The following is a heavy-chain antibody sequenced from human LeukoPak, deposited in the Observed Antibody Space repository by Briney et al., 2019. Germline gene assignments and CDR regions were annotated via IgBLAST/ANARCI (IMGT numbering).Heavy chain of an antibody. D-gene: IGHD3-10*01. CDR1: GFTFSSYA. Sequence: PGGSLRLSCAASGFTFSSYAMSWVRQAPGKGLEWVSAISGSGGSTYYADSVKGRSTISRDNSKNTLYLQMNSLRAEGTAVYYCAKLRWFRDLDWFDPWGQGTLVTVSS. J-gene: IGHJ5*02. CDR3: AKLRWFRDLDWFDP. V-gene: IGHV3-23*01. CDR2: ISGSGGST.